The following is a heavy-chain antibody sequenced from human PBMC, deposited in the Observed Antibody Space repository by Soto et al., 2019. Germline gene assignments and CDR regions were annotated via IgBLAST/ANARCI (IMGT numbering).Heavy chain of an antibody. J-gene: IGHJ4*02. V-gene: IGHV4-39*01. CDR3: ARGHGGITVFGAPGHFDY. CDR1: GGSISSGNSY. Sequence: QLQLQESGPGLVKPSETLSLICTVSGGSISSGNSYWGWIRQPPGKGLEWIGSVSYSGGTYYNPSLTSRVIISVDTSKNQFSVKLSSVSVADTAVYYCARGHGGITVFGAPGHFDYCGQGTLVTVSS. D-gene: IGHD3-3*01. CDR2: VSYSGGT.